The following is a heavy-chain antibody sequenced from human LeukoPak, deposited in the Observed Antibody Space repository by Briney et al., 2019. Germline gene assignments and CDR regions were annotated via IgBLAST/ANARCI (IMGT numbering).Heavy chain of an antibody. V-gene: IGHV3-23*01. Sequence: GGSLRLSCAASGFTFSSYAMSWVRQAPGKGLEWVSAISGSGGSTYYADSVKGRFTISRDNSKNTLYLQMNSLRAEDTAVYYCARDRTYSSKELWGFDPWGQGTLVTVSS. J-gene: IGHJ5*02. CDR1: GFTFSSYA. CDR2: ISGSGGST. CDR3: ARDRTYSSKELWGFDP. D-gene: IGHD6-19*01.